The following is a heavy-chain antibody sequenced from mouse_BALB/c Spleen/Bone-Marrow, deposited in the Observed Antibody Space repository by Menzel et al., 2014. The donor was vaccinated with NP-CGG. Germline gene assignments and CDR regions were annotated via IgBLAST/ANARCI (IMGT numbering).Heavy chain of an antibody. Sequence: VPLQESGAELVKPGASVKLSCEASGYTFTSYWMHWVKQRPGQGLEWIGEINPSNGRTNYNEKFKSKATLTVDKSSSTAYMQLSSLTSEDSAVYYCARPDGYYPYYYAMDYWGQGTSVTVSS. CDR2: INPSNGRT. J-gene: IGHJ4*01. CDR1: GYTFTSYW. V-gene: IGHV1S81*02. CDR3: ARPDGYYPYYYAMDY. D-gene: IGHD2-3*01.